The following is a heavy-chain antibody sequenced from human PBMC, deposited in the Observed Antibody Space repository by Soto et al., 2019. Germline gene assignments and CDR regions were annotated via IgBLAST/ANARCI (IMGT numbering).Heavy chain of an antibody. Sequence: SETLSLTCTVSGGSISSYYWSWIRQPPGKGLEWIGYIYYSGSTNYNPSLKSRVTISVDTSKNQFSLKLSSVTAADTAVYYCARHVDIAVAPHRQYYYYYMDVWGKGTTVTVSS. CDR3: ARHVDIAVAPHRQYYYYYMDV. J-gene: IGHJ6*03. CDR2: IYYSGST. V-gene: IGHV4-59*08. CDR1: GGSISSYY. D-gene: IGHD6-19*01.